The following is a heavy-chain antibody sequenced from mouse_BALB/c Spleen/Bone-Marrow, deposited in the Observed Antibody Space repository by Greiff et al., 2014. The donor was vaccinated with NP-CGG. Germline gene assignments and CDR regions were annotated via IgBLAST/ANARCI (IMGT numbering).Heavy chain of an antibody. D-gene: IGHD1-1*01. J-gene: IGHJ3*01. Sequence: EVQLQQSGPELVKPGASMKISCKASGYSFTGYTMNWVKQSHGKYLEWIGLINPYNGGTSYNQKFKGKATLTVDKSSSTAYMELLSLTSEDSAVYYCAREHYGSSPFAYWGQGTLVTVSA. V-gene: IGHV1-18*01. CDR3: AREHYGSSPFAY. CDR2: INPYNGGT. CDR1: GYSFTGYT.